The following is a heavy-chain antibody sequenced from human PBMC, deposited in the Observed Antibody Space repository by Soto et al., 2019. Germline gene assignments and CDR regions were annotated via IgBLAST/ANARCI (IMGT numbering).Heavy chain of an antibody. D-gene: IGHD3-16*01. CDR3: AREGEMPYYYYGLDV. CDR1: GYTFTTYG. CDR2: ISGYNGHT. V-gene: IGHV1-18*01. Sequence: QVQLVQSGAEVRKPGASVKVSCKASGYTFTTYGISWVRQAPGQGLEWMGWISGYNGHTKYAQKFQGRVTMTTDTYTRTVYMDLRSLRSDDTAVYYCAREGEMPYYYYGLDVWGQGTTVTVSS. J-gene: IGHJ6*02.